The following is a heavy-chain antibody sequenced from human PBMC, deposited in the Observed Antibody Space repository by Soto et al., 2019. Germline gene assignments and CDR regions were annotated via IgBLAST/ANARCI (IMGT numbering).Heavy chain of an antibody. CDR2: IIPTLGTP. D-gene: IGHD3-16*01. V-gene: IGHV1-69*01. CDR1: GGIFSNFA. Sequence: QVQLVQSGAEVKQPGSSVKVSCKASGGIFSNFAFNWMRQAPGQGLEWMGGIIPTLGTPHYAQKFLGRVTITADESTRTVYMEMSSLTVEDTAVYYCARVGLGVYDYWGQGTLVIVSS. CDR3: ARVGLGVYDY. J-gene: IGHJ4*02.